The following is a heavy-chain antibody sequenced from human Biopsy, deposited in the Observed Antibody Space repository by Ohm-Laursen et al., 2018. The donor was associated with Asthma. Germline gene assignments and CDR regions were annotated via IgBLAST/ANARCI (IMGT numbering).Heavy chain of an antibody. V-gene: IGHV4-30-4*01. D-gene: IGHD4-17*01. CDR2: VFWSGST. J-gene: IGHJ6*02. CDR1: GGYTGSSDHH. CDR3: ARVVSYGDIYFGTDV. Sequence: PSETLSLTCRVSGGYTGSSDHHWAWIRQAPGKGLEWIGFVFWSGSTHYSRSLERRVSISIDTATNEFSMKLWSVTPADTAVYFCARVVSYGDIYFGTDVWGPGNTVVVS.